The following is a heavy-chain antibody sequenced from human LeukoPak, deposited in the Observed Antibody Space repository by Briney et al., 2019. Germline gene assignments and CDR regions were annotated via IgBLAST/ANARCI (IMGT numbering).Heavy chain of an antibody. J-gene: IGHJ4*02. CDR1: GFTFSSYG. V-gene: IGHV3-23*01. CDR3: AKEYTGTFSPFPSYFDN. CDR2: ISGSGGST. D-gene: IGHD1-26*01. Sequence: GGSLRLSCAASGFTFSSYGMSWVRQAPGKGLEWVSAISGSGGSTYYADSVKGRFTISRDNSKNALYLQMNSLRAEDTAVYYCAKEYTGTFSPFPSYFDNWGQGTLVTVSS.